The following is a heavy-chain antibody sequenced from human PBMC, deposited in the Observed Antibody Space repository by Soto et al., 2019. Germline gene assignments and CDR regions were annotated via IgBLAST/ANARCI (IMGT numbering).Heavy chain of an antibody. Sequence: PGGSLRLSCVASGFTFTRYGMHRVRQAPGKGLEWVVVISNDGNNKYYADSVKGRLTISRDNSKNTMYLQMNSLRAEDTAVYYCAKDGRAVGVVSAHDAFDIWGQGTMVTVSS. CDR1: GFTFTRYG. D-gene: IGHD2-15*01. CDR2: ISNDGNNK. V-gene: IGHV3-30*18. J-gene: IGHJ3*02. CDR3: AKDGRAVGVVSAHDAFDI.